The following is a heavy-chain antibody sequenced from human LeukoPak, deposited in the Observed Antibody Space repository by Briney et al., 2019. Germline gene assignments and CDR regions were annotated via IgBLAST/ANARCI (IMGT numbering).Heavy chain of an antibody. D-gene: IGHD3-16*01. Sequence: GGSLRLSCAASGFTFSSYGMHWVRQAPGKGLEWVAVIWYDGSNKYYADSVKGRFTISRDNSKNTLYLQMNSLRDEDTAVYYCARIPGGYYYAMDVWGQGTTVTVSS. CDR1: GFTFSSYG. V-gene: IGHV3-33*08. J-gene: IGHJ6*02. CDR3: ARIPGGYYYAMDV. CDR2: IWYDGSNK.